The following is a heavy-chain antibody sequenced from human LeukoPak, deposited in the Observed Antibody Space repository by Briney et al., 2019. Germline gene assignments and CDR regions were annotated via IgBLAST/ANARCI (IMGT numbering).Heavy chain of an antibody. J-gene: IGHJ4*02. D-gene: IGHD7-27*01. CDR1: GYTFTGYY. V-gene: IGHV1-2*02. CDR3: AALGYEIQTPFDH. CDR2: INPNSGGT. Sequence: ASVKVSCKASGYTFTGYYMHWVRQAPGQGLEWMGWINPNSGGTNYAQKFQGRVTMTRDTSISTAYMELSRLRSDDTAVYYCAALGYEIQTPFDHWGQGTLVTVSS.